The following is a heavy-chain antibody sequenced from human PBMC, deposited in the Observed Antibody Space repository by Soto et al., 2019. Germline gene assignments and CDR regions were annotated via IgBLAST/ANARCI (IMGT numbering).Heavy chain of an antibody. Sequence: QVQLVQSGAEVKKPGASVKVSCKTSGYSFTSYGISWVRQAPGQGPEWMGGISVYNGNTKYAQKVQGRVTMTTDTSTSTAYMELRSLRSDDTAIYYCARELSYYDTRVHLAFAFWGQGTLVTVSS. J-gene: IGHJ4*02. D-gene: IGHD3-22*01. CDR3: ARELSYYDTRVHLAFAF. CDR2: ISVYNGNT. V-gene: IGHV1-18*01. CDR1: GYSFTSYG.